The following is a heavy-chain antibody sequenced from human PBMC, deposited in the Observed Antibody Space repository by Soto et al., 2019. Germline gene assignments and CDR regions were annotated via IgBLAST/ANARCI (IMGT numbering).Heavy chain of an antibody. CDR1: GFTFTTYW. V-gene: IGHV3-7*03. Sequence: EEQLVESGGGLAQPGGSLRLSCVASGFTFTTYWMSWVRQAPGKGLEWVANIRQDGGAQYYVDSVKGRFTISRDNAKNSGYLQMDSLRVEDTAVYDCVRGGHGSGSYLGSSWGQGILVTVSS. CDR3: VRGGHGSGSYLGSS. D-gene: IGHD3-10*01. CDR2: IRQDGGAQ. J-gene: IGHJ5*02.